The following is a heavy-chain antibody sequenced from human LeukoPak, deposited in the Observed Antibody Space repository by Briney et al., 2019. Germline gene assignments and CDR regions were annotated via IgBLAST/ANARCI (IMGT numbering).Heavy chain of an antibody. D-gene: IGHD6-6*01. CDR3: ARDVPYSSSSCDY. CDR2: IKQDGSEK. J-gene: IGHJ4*02. V-gene: IGHV3-7*01. CDR1: GFTFSSYW. Sequence: PGGSLRLSCAASGFTFSSYWMSWVRQAPGKGLEWVANIKQDGSEKYYVDSVKGRFTVSRDNAKNSLYLQMNSVRAEDTAVYYCARDVPYSSSSCDYWSQGILVTVSS.